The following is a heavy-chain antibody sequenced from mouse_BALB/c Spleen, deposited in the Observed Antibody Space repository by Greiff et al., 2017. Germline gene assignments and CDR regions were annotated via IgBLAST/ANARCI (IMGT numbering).Heavy chain of an antibody. V-gene: IGHV1S81*02. CDR2: INPSNGRT. Sequence: QVQLKQPGAELVKPGASVKLSCKASGYTFTSYWMHWVKQRPGQGLEWIGEINPSNGRTNYNEKFKSKATLTVDKSSSTAYMQLSSLTSEDSAVYYCARDFAYWGQGTLVTVSA. CDR3: ARDFAY. J-gene: IGHJ3*01. CDR1: GYTFTSYW.